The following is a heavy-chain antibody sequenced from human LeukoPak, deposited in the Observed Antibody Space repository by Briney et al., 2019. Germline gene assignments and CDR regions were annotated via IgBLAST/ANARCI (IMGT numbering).Heavy chain of an antibody. J-gene: IGHJ4*02. D-gene: IGHD3-10*01. V-gene: IGHV4-4*02. CDR2: IYHSGST. Sequence: PSETPSLTCAVSAGSISSSNWWSWVPRPPGKGLAWIEEIYHSGSTNYNPSLKSRVTISVDESKNQCSMKLSTVTAADTAVDYCARAAPMCGSGSYLDYWGEGTLVTVS. CDR1: AGSISSSNW. CDR3: ARAAPMCGSGSYLDY.